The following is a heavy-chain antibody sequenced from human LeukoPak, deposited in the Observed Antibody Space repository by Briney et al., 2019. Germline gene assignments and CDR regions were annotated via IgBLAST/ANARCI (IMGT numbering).Heavy chain of an antibody. Sequence: PSETLSLTCAVYGGSFSGYYWSWLRQPPGKGLEWIGEINHSGSTNYNPSLKSRVTISVDTSKNQFSLKLSSVTAADTAVYYCARGPYIVLMVYAIKSSWYFDLWGRGTLVTVSS. CDR3: ARGPYIVLMVYAIKSSWYFDL. D-gene: IGHD2-8*01. CDR2: INHSGST. CDR1: GGSFSGYY. J-gene: IGHJ2*01. V-gene: IGHV4-34*01.